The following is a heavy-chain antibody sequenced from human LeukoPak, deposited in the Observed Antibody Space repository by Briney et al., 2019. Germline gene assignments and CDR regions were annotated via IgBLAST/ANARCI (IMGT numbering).Heavy chain of an antibody. J-gene: IGHJ5*02. CDR1: GYTFTSYA. Sequence: ASVKVSCKASGYTFTSYAMNWVRQAPGQGLEWMGWINTNTGNPTYAQGFTGRFVFSLDTSVSTAYLQISSLKAEDTAVYYCARRNLGIAAAAPTNWFDPWGQGTLVTVSS. CDR2: INTNTGNP. V-gene: IGHV7-4-1*02. D-gene: IGHD6-13*01. CDR3: ARRNLGIAAAAPTNWFDP.